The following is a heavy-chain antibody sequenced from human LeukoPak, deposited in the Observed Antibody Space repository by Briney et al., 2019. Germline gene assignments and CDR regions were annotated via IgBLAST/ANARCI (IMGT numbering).Heavy chain of an antibody. D-gene: IGHD3-10*01. V-gene: IGHV4-38-2*01. J-gene: IGHJ6*04. CDR1: GYCISSGYY. Sequence: PSETLSLTCAVSGYCISSGYYWGWIRQPPGKGLEWIGSMSHNRGTYYNPSLKSRVTISMDTSKNQFSLRLSSVTAADTAVYYCASYYASGVSAYNYYGMDVWGKGTTVTVSS. CDR3: ASYYASGVSAYNYYGMDV. CDR2: MSHNRGT.